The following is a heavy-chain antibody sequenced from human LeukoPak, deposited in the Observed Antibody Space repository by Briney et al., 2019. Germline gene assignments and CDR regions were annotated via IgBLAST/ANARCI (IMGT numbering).Heavy chain of an antibody. CDR1: GGSFSGYY. D-gene: IGHD3-3*01. CDR2: INHSGST. CDR3: AAPIFFPPGGYYYGMDV. Sequence: PSETLSLTCAVSGGSFSGYYWSWIRQPPGKGLEWIGEINHSGSTNYNPSLKSRVTISVDASKNQFSLKLSSVTAADTAVYYCAAPIFFPPGGYYYGMDVWGQGTTVTVSS. V-gene: IGHV4-34*01. J-gene: IGHJ6*02.